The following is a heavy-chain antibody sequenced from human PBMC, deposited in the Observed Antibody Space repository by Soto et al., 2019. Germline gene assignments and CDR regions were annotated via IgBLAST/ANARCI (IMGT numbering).Heavy chain of an antibody. CDR3: ASRQPASLCYWGCFAP. J-gene: IGHJ5*02. CDR1: GGSISSSSYY. CDR2: IYYSGST. Sequence: QLQLQESGPGLVKPSETLSLTCTVSGGSISSSSYYWGWIRQPPGKGLEWIGSIYYSGSTYYNPSLNTRVTTSVDPPNHPFPLQLSSVTAADTAVYYCASRQPASLCYWGCFAPWGPRTQVTVSS. V-gene: IGHV4-39*02. D-gene: IGHD3-10*01.